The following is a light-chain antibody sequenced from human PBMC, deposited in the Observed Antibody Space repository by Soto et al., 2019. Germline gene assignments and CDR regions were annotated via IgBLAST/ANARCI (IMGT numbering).Light chain of an antibody. CDR1: QSINSN. Sequence: EIVMTQSPATLSVSPGERATLFCRASQSINSNLAWYQQKPGQAPRLIMFRTSTRATGVPARFSGSGSETEFNITISSLQSEDFAFYYCQQYNQWPRATFGGGTKVDIK. J-gene: IGKJ4*01. CDR2: RTS. V-gene: IGKV3-15*01. CDR3: QQYNQWPRAT.